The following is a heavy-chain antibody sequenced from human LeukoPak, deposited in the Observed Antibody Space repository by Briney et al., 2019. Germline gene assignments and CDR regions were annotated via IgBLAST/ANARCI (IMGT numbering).Heavy chain of an antibody. CDR3: ARVYSNGRWFDP. CDR1: GYTFTSYG. J-gene: IGHJ5*02. V-gene: IGHV1-18*01. D-gene: IGHD2-8*01. Sequence: ASVKVSCKASGYTFTSYGISWVRQAPGQGLKWLGWISAYNGNTDYAQKLQGRVTMTTDTSTSTAYMELRSLRSDDTAVYYCARVYSNGRWFDPWGQGTLVTVSS. CDR2: ISAYNGNT.